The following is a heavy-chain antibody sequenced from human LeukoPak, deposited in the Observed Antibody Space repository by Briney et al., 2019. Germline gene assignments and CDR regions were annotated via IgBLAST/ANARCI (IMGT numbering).Heavy chain of an antibody. CDR3: ARRLTQYDCFDP. CDR2: TYYRSTWYN. J-gene: IGHJ5*02. D-gene: IGHD2-2*01. V-gene: IGHV6-1*01. Sequence: SQTLSLTCAVSGDSVSGNSVTWNWLRQSPSRGREWLGRTYYRSTWYNDYAVSVRGRITVNPDTSKNQSSLHLNSVTPEDTAVYYCARRLTQYDCFDPWGQGILVTVSS. CDR1: GDSVSGNSVT.